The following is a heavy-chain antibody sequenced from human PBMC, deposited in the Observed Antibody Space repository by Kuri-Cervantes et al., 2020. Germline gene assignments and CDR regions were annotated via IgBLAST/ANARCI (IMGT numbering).Heavy chain of an antibody. J-gene: IGHJ4*02. V-gene: IGHV4-39*01. CDR3: AGRVGGSSADY. CDR2: FYYGDNT. CDR1: GGTLYDSSYF. Sequence: SETLSLTCSVSGGTLYDSSYFWGWIRQPPGKGLEWIGSFYYGDNTYYNPSLQSRVAISVDTSKNQFSLNLTSVTAADTAVYYCAGRVGGSSADYWAQGTLVTVSS. D-gene: IGHD6-6*01.